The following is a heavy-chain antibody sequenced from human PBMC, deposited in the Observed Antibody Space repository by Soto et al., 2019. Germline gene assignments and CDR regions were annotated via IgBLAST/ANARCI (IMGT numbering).Heavy chain of an antibody. J-gene: IGHJ6*02. D-gene: IGHD2-8*02. CDR1: VYTFTGYY. Sequence: GASVKVSCKASVYTFTGYYMHWVRQATGQGLEWMGWINPNSGGTNYAQKCQGWVTMTRDTSISTAYMELSRLRSDDTDVYYCARLRRGTAGMDVWGQGTTVTVSS. CDR2: INPNSGGT. V-gene: IGHV1-2*04. CDR3: ARLRRGTAGMDV.